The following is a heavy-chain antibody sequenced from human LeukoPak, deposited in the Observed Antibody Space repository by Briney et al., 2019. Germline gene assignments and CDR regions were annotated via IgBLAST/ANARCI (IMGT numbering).Heavy chain of an antibody. CDR3: ARQWALNQLLFSYYYYYGMDV. J-gene: IGHJ6*02. V-gene: IGHV3-7*01. CDR1: GFTFNSYW. Sequence: PGGSLRLSCAASGFTFNSYWMSWVRQAPGKGLEWVANIKQDGSEKYYVDSVKGRFTISRDNAKNSLYLQMNSLRAEDTAVYYCARQWALNQLLFSYYYYYGMDVWGQGTTVTVSS. D-gene: IGHD2-2*01. CDR2: IKQDGSEK.